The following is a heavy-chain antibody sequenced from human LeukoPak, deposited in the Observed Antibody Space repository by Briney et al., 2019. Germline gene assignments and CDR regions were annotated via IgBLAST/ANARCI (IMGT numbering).Heavy chain of an antibody. D-gene: IGHD5-12*01. Sequence: GGSLRLSCAVSGFLFSTYSMNWVRQAPGKGLEWVSSISSSSSYIYYADSVKGRFTISRDNAKNSLYLQMNSLRAEDTAVYYCARDKWLRLGSGDYYYYGMDVWGQGTTVTVSS. CDR2: ISSSSSYI. CDR1: GFLFSTYS. J-gene: IGHJ6*02. CDR3: ARDKWLRLGSGDYYYYGMDV. V-gene: IGHV3-21*01.